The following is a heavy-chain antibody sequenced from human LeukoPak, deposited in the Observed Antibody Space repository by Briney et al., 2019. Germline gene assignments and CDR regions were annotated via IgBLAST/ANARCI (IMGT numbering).Heavy chain of an antibody. Sequence: SETLSLTCAVYGGSFSGYYWSWIRQPPGKGLEWIGEINHSGSTNYNPSLKSRVTISVDTSKNQFSLKLSSVTAADTAVYYCAXXDMADEWLLGSYYFDYWGQGTLVTVSS. D-gene: IGHD3-3*01. CDR3: AXXDMADEWLLGSYYFDY. V-gene: IGHV4-34*01. CDR2: INHSGST. J-gene: IGHJ4*02. CDR1: GGSFSGYY.